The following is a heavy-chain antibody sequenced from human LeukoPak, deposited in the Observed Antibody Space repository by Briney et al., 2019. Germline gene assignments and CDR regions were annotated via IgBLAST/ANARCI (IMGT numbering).Heavy chain of an antibody. D-gene: IGHD5-24*01. CDR3: AKGNFRDGSDY. CDR2: IYSGGST. CDR1: GFTVSTSY. J-gene: IGHJ4*02. Sequence: GGSLRLSCAASGFTVSTSYMTWVRQAPGKGLDWVSVIYSGGSTYYVDSVKGRFTFSRDKSKNTLYLQMNSLRAEDTAVYYCAKGNFRDGSDYWGQGTLVTVSS. V-gene: IGHV3-66*01.